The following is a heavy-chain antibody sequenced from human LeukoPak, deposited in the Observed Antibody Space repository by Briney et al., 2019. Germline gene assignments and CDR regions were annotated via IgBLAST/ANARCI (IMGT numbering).Heavy chain of an antibody. CDR1: GYTFTGYY. J-gene: IGHJ6*02. Sequence: GASVKVSCKASGYTFTGYYMHWVRQAPGQGLEWMGWINPNSGGTNYAQKFQGRVTMTRDTSISTAYMELSRLRSDDTAVYYCAGSDIVVVPAAIPPANYYYGMDVWGQGTTVTVSS. CDR2: INPNSGGT. V-gene: IGHV1-2*02. CDR3: AGSDIVVVPAAIPPANYYYGMDV. D-gene: IGHD2-2*01.